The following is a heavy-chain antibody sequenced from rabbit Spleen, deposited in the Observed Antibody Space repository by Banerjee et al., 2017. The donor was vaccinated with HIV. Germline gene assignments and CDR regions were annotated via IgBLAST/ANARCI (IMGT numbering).Heavy chain of an antibody. CDR1: GFSFSSNYW. CDR3: ARFYAGYGDFGYAAM. Sequence: LEESGGDLVKPEGSLTLTCTASGFSFSSNYWICWVRQAPGKGLEWIGYIEPIFGNTYYANWVNGRFTISSHNAQNTLYLQLSSLTAADTATYFCARFYAGYGDFGYAAMWGQGTLVTVS. D-gene: IGHD7-1*01. V-gene: IGHV1S45*01. J-gene: IGHJ3*01. CDR2: IEPIFGNT.